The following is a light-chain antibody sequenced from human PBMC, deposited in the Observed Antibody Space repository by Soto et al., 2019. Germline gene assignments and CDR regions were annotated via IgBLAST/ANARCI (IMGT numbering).Light chain of an antibody. J-gene: IGKJ1*01. CDR3: QQYNSYSWT. CDR2: DAS. CDR1: QSISSW. Sequence: DIQMTQSPSTLSASVGDRVTITCRASQSISSWLAWYQQKPGKAPKLLIYDASSLASGVPSRFSGSGSGTEFTLTISRLQPDDFATYYCQQYNSYSWTFGQGTKVDIK. V-gene: IGKV1-5*01.